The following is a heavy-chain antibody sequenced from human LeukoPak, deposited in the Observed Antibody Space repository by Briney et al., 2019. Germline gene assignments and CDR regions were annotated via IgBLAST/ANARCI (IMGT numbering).Heavy chain of an antibody. CDR1: GGSISGSSYY. J-gene: IGHJ5*02. V-gene: IGHV4-39*07. D-gene: IGHD3-16*01. CDR2: IYYSGST. Sequence: SETLSLTCTVSGGSISGSSYYWGWIRQPPGKGLEWIGSIYYSGSTYYNPSLKSRVTISVDTSKNQFSLKLSSVTAADTAVYYCARVGHRNWFDPWGQGTLVTVSS. CDR3: ARVGHRNWFDP.